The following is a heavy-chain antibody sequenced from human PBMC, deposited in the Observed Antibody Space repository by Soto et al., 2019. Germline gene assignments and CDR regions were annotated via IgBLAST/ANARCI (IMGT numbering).Heavy chain of an antibody. V-gene: IGHV4-39*01. CDR2: IYYSGST. J-gene: IGHJ4*02. CDR1: GGSISSGGYY. CDR3: ARQSPGYSSSWPDY. Sequence: SETLSLTCTVSGGSISSGGYYWSWIRQHPGKGLEWIGCIYYSGSTYYNPSLKSRVTISVDTSKNQFSLKLSSVTAADTAVYYCARQSPGYSSSWPDYWGQGTLVTVSS. D-gene: IGHD6-13*01.